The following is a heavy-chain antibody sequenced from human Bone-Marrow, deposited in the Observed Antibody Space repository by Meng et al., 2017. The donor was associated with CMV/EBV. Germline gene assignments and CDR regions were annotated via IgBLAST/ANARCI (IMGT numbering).Heavy chain of an antibody. CDR3: ARDSYIVVVPAAIDYYGMDV. J-gene: IGHJ6*02. D-gene: IGHD2-2*01. V-gene: IGHV3-23*01. CDR2: IGANGGAT. Sequence: GESLKISCTASGFTFNNYAMNWVRQAPGKGLEWVSAIGANGGATFYADSVKGRFTISRDNSKNTLYLQMNRLRADDTAVYYCARDSYIVVVPAAIDYYGMDVWGQGTTVTVSS. CDR1: GFTFNNYA.